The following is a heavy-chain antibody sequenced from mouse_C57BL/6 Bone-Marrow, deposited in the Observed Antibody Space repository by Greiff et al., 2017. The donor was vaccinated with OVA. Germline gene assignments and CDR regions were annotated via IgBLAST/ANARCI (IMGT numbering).Heavy chain of an antibody. CDR2: IYPGSGST. CDR1: GYTFTSYW. Sequence: QVQLQQPGAELVKPGASVKMSCKASGYTFTSYWITWVKQRPGRGLEWIGDIYPGSGSTNYNEKFKSKATLTVDTSSSTAYMQLSSLTSEDSAVYYCARSDYYCSSYDYWGQGTTLTVSS. J-gene: IGHJ2*01. V-gene: IGHV1-55*01. CDR3: ARSDYYCSSYDY. D-gene: IGHD1-1*01.